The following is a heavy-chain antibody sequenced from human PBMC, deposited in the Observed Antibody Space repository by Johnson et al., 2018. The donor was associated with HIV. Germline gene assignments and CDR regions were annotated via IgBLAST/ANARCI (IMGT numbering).Heavy chain of an antibody. D-gene: IGHD3-22*01. CDR2: INEDGSEE. V-gene: IGHV3-7*05. J-gene: IGHJ3*02. CDR3: AKGTWYYDSSGYSDPAFDI. Sequence: VQLVESGGGVVQRGGSLRLSCAASGFTFSNYWMSWVRQAPGKGLELVANINEDGSEEYYVDSMEGRFSISRDNAKNSLYLQIDSLRAEDTALYYCAKGTWYYDSSGYSDPAFDIWGQGTMVTVSS. CDR1: GFTFSNYW.